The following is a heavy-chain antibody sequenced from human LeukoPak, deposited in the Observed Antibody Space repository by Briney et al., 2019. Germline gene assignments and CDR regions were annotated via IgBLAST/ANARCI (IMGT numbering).Heavy chain of an antibody. Sequence: GGSLRLSCAASGLSFSSFAMSWVRQGPARGLEWVSSIRGYGETFYADSVKGRFTLSSDSSRNTVYFQLNNLRVEDTAIYYCAKASWVSSTDAVRWGQGTLVTVSS. V-gene: IGHV3-23*01. D-gene: IGHD3-16*01. J-gene: IGHJ4*02. CDR3: AKASWVSSTDAVR. CDR2: IRGYGET. CDR1: GLSFSSFA.